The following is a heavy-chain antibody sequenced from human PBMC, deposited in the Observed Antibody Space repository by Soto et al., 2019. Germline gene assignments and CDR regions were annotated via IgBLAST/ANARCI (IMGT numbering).Heavy chain of an antibody. J-gene: IGHJ4*02. CDR1: GFTFTTSA. CDR2: IVVGSGNT. CDR3: ATDRVAAM. D-gene: IGHD5-12*01. Sequence: SVKVSCKASGFTFTTSAVQWVRQARGQRLEWIGWIVVGSGNTYFAQKFQERVTITRDMSTSTVYMELRNLRSEDTAVFYCATDRVAAMWGQGTLVTVSS. V-gene: IGHV1-58*01.